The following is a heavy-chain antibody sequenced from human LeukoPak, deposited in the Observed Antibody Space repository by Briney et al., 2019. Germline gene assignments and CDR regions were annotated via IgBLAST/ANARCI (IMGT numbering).Heavy chain of an antibody. Sequence: GGSLRLSCAVSGFPLSNSWMYWVRQAPGKGLEGLANIKSDGSGISYVDSVKGRFIISRDNARNSLYLQMNSLRVEDTAVYFCAGGNSMDVWGKGTAVTVSS. J-gene: IGHJ6*04. CDR2: IKSDGSGI. V-gene: IGHV3-7*03. CDR3: AGGNSMDV. D-gene: IGHD1/OR15-1a*01. CDR1: GFPLSNSW.